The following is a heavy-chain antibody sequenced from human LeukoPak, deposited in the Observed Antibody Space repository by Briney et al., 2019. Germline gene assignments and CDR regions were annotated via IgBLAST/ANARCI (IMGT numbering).Heavy chain of an antibody. Sequence: GGSLRLSCAASGIAFSNHWMHWVRQAPGKGLEWVSWINNDGSYAVYADSVRARSTISRDNAKNTLYLQMNSLRPEDTAVYYCARDRPHNWFDPWGQGTLVTVSS. CDR2: INNDGSYA. CDR3: ARDRPHNWFDP. V-gene: IGHV3-74*01. J-gene: IGHJ5*02. CDR1: GIAFSNHW.